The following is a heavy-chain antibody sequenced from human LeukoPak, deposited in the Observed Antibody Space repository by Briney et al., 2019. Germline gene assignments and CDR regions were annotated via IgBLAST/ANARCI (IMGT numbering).Heavy chain of an antibody. V-gene: IGHV3-7*01. CDR2: IKQDGSEK. Sequence: GGSLRISCAASGFTSISYWMSWVRQAPGKGLEWVANIKQDGSEKYYVDSVKGRFTISRDNAKNSLYLQMNSLRAEDTAVYYCARDRGSSGWYEFDYWGQGTMVTVSS. CDR1: GFTSISYW. J-gene: IGHJ4*02. D-gene: IGHD6-19*01. CDR3: ARDRGSSGWYEFDY.